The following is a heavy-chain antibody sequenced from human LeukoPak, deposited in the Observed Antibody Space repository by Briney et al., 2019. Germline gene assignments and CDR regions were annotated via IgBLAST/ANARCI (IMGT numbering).Heavy chain of an antibody. Sequence: PSETLSLTCTVSGGSISSYYWSWIRQPPGKGLEWIGYIYYSGSTNYNPSFKSRVTISVDTSKNQFSLKSSSVTAADTAVYYCARSKDILTGYCFDYWGQGTLVTVSS. J-gene: IGHJ4*02. CDR3: ARSKDILTGYCFDY. D-gene: IGHD3-9*01. CDR1: GGSISSYY. CDR2: IYYSGST. V-gene: IGHV4-59*01.